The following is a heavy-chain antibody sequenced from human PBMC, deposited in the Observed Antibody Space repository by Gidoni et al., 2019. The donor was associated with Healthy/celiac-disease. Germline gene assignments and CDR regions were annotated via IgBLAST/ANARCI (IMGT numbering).Heavy chain of an antibody. CDR3: AKDRRYCSGGSCSYMDV. CDR1: GFTFDDYA. J-gene: IGHJ6*02. Sequence: EVQLVESGGGLVQPGRSLRLSCAASGFTFDDYAMHWVRQAPGKGLEWVSGISWNSGSIGYADSVKGRFTISRDNAKNSLYLQMNSLRAEDTALYYCAKDRRYCSGGSCSYMDVWGQGTTVTVSS. D-gene: IGHD2-15*01. V-gene: IGHV3-9*01. CDR2: ISWNSGSI.